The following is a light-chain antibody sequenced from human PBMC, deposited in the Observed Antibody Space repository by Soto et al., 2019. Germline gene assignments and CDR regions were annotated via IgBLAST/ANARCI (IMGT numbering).Light chain of an antibody. CDR2: DAS. CDR3: QQRSNWPPYT. Sequence: EIVLTQSPATLSLSPGERATLSCRASQSVSSYLAWYQQKPGQAPRLPIYDASNRATGIPPRFSGSGSGTDFTLTISSLEPEDFAVYYCQQRSNWPPYTFGQGTKLEIK. CDR1: QSVSSY. J-gene: IGKJ2*01. V-gene: IGKV3-11*01.